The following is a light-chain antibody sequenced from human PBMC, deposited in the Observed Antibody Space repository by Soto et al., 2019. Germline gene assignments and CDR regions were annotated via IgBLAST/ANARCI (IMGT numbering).Light chain of an antibody. CDR2: DNN. CDR3: GAWDSGLSAGV. V-gene: IGLV1-51*01. Sequence: QSGLTQPPSGSAAPGKKVTISCSGSSSNIGRNYVSWYQQLPGTAPKLLIYDNNERPSGIPDRFSGSKSGTSATLGITGLQTGDEADYYCGAWDSGLSAGVFGGGTKVTVL. CDR1: SSNIGRNY. J-gene: IGLJ3*02.